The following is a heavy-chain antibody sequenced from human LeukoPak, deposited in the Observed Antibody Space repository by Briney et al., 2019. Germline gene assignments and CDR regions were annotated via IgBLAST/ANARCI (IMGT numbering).Heavy chain of an antibody. Sequence: SETLSLTCTVSGGSISSSSYYWGWIRQPPGKGLEWIGSIYHSGSTYYNPSLKSRVTISVDTSKNQFSLKLSSVTAADTAVYYCARHARLTYYYDSSGSVFDIWGQGTMVTVSS. J-gene: IGHJ3*02. CDR1: GGSISSSSYY. D-gene: IGHD3-22*01. CDR2: IYHSGST. V-gene: IGHV4-39*01. CDR3: ARHARLTYYYDSSGSVFDI.